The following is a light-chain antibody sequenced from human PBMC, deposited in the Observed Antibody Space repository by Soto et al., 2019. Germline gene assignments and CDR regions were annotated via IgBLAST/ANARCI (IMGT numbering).Light chain of an antibody. CDR1: QVIKKF. Sequence: DIQVTQSPSSLSASPGDRITITCRASQVIKKFLAWYQQKPGKVPHLLIYAASTLRPGVPSRFSGNASGTDFTLTIASLQPEDVATYYCQKYDRAPAAFGQGTKVDVK. CDR3: QKYDRAPAA. J-gene: IGKJ1*01. V-gene: IGKV1-27*01. CDR2: AAS.